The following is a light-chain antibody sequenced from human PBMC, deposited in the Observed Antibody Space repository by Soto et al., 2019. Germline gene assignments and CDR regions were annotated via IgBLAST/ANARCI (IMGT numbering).Light chain of an antibody. V-gene: IGLV2-11*01. Sequence: QSVLTQPRSVSGSPGQSVTISCTGTNSDVGGYNFVSWYQQLPGKAPKLMISAVSQRPSGVPDRFSGSKSGNTASLTVSGLQAEDEADYYCSSYTGGNPSYVFGTGTKLTVL. J-gene: IGLJ1*01. CDR1: NSDVGGYNF. CDR2: AVS. CDR3: SSYTGGNPSYV.